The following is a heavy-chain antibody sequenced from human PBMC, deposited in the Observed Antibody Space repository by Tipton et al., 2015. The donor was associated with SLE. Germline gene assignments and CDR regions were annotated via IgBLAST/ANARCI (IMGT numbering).Heavy chain of an antibody. V-gene: IGHV4-39*07. CDR1: GGSVSSNNHY. D-gene: IGHD3-9*01. CDR3: ARDEYRYDATGYHLLGHFDF. J-gene: IGHJ4*02. Sequence: TLSLTCTVSGGSVSSNNHYRGWVRQSPGQGLEWIGVISYSGATYYSPSLSSRVTISVDTSKNQFSLRLTSVTAADTAVYYCARDEYRYDATGYHLLGHFDFWGQGTLVIVSS. CDR2: ISYSGAT.